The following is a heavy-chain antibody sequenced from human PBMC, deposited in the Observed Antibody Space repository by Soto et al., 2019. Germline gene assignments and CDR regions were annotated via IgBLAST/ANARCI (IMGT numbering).Heavy chain of an antibody. CDR1: GYSFTSFW. J-gene: IGHJ6*02. D-gene: IGHD1-7*01. V-gene: IGHV5-51*01. CDR3: ARQNSGYYYGMDV. Sequence: PGESLKISCKGSGYSFTSFWIGWVRQMPGKGLEWMGIIYPGDSDTRYSPSFQGQVTISADKSISTAYLQWSSLKASDTAMYYCARQNSGYYYGMDVWGQGTTVTVSS. CDR2: IYPGDSDT.